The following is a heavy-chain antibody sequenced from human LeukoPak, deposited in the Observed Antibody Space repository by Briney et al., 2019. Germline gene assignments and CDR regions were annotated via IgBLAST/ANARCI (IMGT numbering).Heavy chain of an antibody. CDR1: GFTFSSYS. CDR2: ISSSSSTI. V-gene: IGHV3-48*01. Sequence: GGSLRLSCAASGFTFSSYSMNWVRQAPGKGLEWVSYISSSSSTIYYADSVKGRFTISRDNAKNSLYLQMNSLRAEDTAVYYCARGEYDFWSGYPTPYCFDYWGQGTLVTVSS. CDR3: ARGEYDFWSGYPTPYCFDY. D-gene: IGHD3-3*01. J-gene: IGHJ4*02.